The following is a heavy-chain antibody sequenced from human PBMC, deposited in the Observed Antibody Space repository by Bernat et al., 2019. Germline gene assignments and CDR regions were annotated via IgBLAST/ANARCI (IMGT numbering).Heavy chain of an antibody. V-gene: IGHV3-23*01. Sequence: EVQLLESGGGLVQPGGSLRLSCAASGFTFSTYAMSWVRQAPGKGLEWISGVSKNGGNTYYSDSVKGRFTISRDNSKNTLYLQMNSLRVEDTAVYYCASTGESSDSSGYVFLTASDIWGQGTMVTVSS. CDR3: ASTGESSDSSGYVFLTASDI. CDR1: GFTFSTYA. CDR2: VSKNGGNT. D-gene: IGHD3-22*01. J-gene: IGHJ3*02.